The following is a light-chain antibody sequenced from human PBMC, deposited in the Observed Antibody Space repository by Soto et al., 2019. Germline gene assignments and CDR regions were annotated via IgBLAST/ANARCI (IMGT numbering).Light chain of an antibody. CDR3: SSYAGSNNLDV. CDR1: SSDVGGYNY. J-gene: IGLJ1*01. V-gene: IGLV2-8*01. CDR2: EDS. Sequence: QSVLTQPPSASGSPGQSVTISCTGTSSDVGGYNYVSWYQQHPGKAPKLMIYEDSKRPSGVPDRFSGSKSGNAASLTVSGLQVEDEADYYCSSYAGSNNLDVFGTGTKVTVL.